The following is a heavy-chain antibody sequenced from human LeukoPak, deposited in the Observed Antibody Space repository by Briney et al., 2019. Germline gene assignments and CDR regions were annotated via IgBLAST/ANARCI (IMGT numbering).Heavy chain of an antibody. CDR1: GLSFSSYA. Sequence: PGGSLRLSCAASGLSFSSYAMSWVRQAPGKGLEWVSAISGSGGSTYYADSVKGRFTISRDNSKNTLYLQMNSLRAEDTAVYYCANRGCSYATMWYYFDYWGQGTLVTVSS. V-gene: IGHV3-23*01. D-gene: IGHD5-18*01. CDR3: ANRGCSYATMWYYFDY. CDR2: ISGSGGST. J-gene: IGHJ4*02.